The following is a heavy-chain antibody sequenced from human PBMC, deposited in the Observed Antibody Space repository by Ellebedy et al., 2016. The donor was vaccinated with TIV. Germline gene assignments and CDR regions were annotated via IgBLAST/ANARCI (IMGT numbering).Heavy chain of an antibody. CDR3: ARDTHDSSGYYHI. D-gene: IGHD3-22*01. CDR2: IGTAGDT. Sequence: PGGSLRLSCAASGFTFSSYDMHWVRHATGKGLEWVSAIGTAGDTYYPGSVKGRFTISRENAKNSLYLQMNSLRAEETAVYYCARDTHDSSGYYHIWGQGTLVTVSS. V-gene: IGHV3-13*01. J-gene: IGHJ4*02. CDR1: GFTFSSYD.